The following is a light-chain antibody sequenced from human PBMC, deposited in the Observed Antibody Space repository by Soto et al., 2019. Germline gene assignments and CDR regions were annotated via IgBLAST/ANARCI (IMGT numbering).Light chain of an antibody. CDR2: GAS. J-gene: IGKJ3*01. Sequence: EIVLTQSPGTLSLSPGERATLSCRASQSVSSSYLAWYQQKPGQAPRLLIYGASGRATGIPDRFSGCGSGTDFTLTISRLEPEDFAVYYCQQYGSSPLFTFGPGTKVDIK. V-gene: IGKV3-20*01. CDR3: QQYGSSPLFT. CDR1: QSVSSSY.